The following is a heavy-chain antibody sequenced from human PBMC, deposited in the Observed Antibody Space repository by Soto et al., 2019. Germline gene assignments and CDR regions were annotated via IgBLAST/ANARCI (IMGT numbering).Heavy chain of an antibody. V-gene: IGHV1-8*01. D-gene: IGHD3-16*01. Sequence: QAHLEQSWAEVKRPGASVKVSCKASGYTFSDFDINWLRQASGQGPERMGWMNAKSGDTFFAQRFQGKFNMTWDTSLGTAYMEVGSLTSDDTAMYYCARGNPFNYAGFDVWGQGTTVAVSS. CDR2: MNAKSGDT. CDR1: GYTFSDFD. J-gene: IGHJ6*02. CDR3: ARGNPFNYAGFDV.